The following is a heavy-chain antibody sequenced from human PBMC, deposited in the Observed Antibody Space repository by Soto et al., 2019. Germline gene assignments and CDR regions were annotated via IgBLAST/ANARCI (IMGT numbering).Heavy chain of an antibody. Sequence: EVQLLESGGGLVQPGGSLRLSCAASGFTFSSYAMGWVRQAPGKGLEWVSSISGTGDTTNYADSGKGRFTISRDNSKKTLYLQMSSLRADDSAVYFCARGSKDSYPGSRIFDFWGRGTLVTVSS. V-gene: IGHV3-23*01. CDR1: GFTFSSYA. CDR2: ISGTGDTT. D-gene: IGHD3-10*01. J-gene: IGHJ4*02. CDR3: ARGSKDSYPGSRIFDF.